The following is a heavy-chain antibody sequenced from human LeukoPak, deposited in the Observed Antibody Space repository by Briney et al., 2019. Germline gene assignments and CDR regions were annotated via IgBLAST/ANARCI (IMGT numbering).Heavy chain of an antibody. CDR1: GGTFSSYA. J-gene: IGHJ3*02. CDR2: IIPIFGTA. Sequence: GASVKVSCKASGGTFSSYAISWVRQAPGQGLEWMGRIIPIFGTANYAQKFQGRVTITTDESTSTAYMELSSLRSEDTAVYYCARLPTYYYDSSGYYWAFDIWGQGTMVTVSS. D-gene: IGHD3-22*01. V-gene: IGHV1-69*05. CDR3: ARLPTYYYDSSGYYWAFDI.